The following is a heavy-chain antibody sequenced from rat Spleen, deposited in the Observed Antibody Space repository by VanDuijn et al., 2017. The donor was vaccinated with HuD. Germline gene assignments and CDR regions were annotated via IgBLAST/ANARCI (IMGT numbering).Heavy chain of an antibody. D-gene: IGHD1-7*01. CDR3: ARGHTLGLDYFDY. V-gene: IGHV5S13*01. Sequence: EVQLVESDGGLVQPGRSLKLSCAASGFTFSDYYMAWVRQGPTQGLEWVASISTGGGNTYYRDSVKGRFTISRDNAENTQYLQMDSLRSEDTATYYCARGHTLGLDYFDYWGQGVMVTVSS. CDR2: ISTGGGNT. J-gene: IGHJ2*01. CDR1: GFTFSDYY.